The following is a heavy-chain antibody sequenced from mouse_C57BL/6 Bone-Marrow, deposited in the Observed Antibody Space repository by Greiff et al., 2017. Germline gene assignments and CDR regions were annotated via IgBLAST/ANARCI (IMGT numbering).Heavy chain of an antibody. CDR2: IGPGSGST. V-gene: IGHV1-77*01. D-gene: IGHD2-3*01. J-gene: IGHJ4*01. CDR1: GYTFTDYY. CDR3: ARWPLYDGYYGYAMDY. Sequence: VQLQQSGAELVKPGASVKISCKASGYTFTDYYLNWVKQRPGQGLEWIGKIGPGSGSTYYNEKFKGKATLTAAKSSSTAYMQLSSLTSEDSAVYCCARWPLYDGYYGYAMDYWGQGTSVTVSS.